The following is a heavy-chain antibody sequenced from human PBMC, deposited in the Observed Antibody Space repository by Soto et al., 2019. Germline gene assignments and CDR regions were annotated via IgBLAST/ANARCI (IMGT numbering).Heavy chain of an antibody. J-gene: IGHJ5*02. CDR1: YD. CDR3: ARGAPGFDP. Sequence: YDMHWVRQATGRGLEWVSGIGTSGDTYYAGSVKGRFTISRENAKNSVYLQMNSLRAGDTAVYYCARGAPGFDPWGQGTLVAVSS. V-gene: IGHV3-13*04. CDR2: IGTSGDT.